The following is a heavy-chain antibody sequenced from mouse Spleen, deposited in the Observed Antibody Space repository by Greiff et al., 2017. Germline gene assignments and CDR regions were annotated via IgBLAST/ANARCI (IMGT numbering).Heavy chain of an antibody. D-gene: IGHD2-4*01. CDR1: GFTFSSYG. J-gene: IGHJ3*01. V-gene: IGHV5-9-2*01. CDR2: ISGGGSYT. CDR3: ARHGTMTHFAY. Sequence: EVQRVESGGGLVKPGGSLKLSCAASGFTFSSYGMSWVRQTPEKRLEWVATISGGGSYTYYPDSVKGRFTISRDNAKNNLYLQMSSLRSEDTALYYCARHGTMTHFAYWGQGTLVTVSA.